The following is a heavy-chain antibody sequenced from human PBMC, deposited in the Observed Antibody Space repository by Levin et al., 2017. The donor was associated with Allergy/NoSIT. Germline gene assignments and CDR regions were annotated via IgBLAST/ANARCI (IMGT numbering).Heavy chain of an antibody. CDR1: GFTFSSYA. D-gene: IGHD6-6*01. Sequence: PGGSLRLSCAASGFTFSSYAMSWVRQAPGKGLEWVSAISGSGGSTYYADSVKGRFTISRDNSKNTLYLQMNSLRAEDTAVYYCAKPIIAARSQQSDYWGQGTLVTVSS. CDR3: AKPIIAARSQQSDY. J-gene: IGHJ4*02. CDR2: ISGSGGST. V-gene: IGHV3-23*01.